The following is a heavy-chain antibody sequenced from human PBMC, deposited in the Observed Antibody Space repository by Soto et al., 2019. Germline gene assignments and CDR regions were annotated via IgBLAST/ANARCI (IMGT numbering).Heavy chain of an antibody. CDR3: ARVTPYYYYYMDV. J-gene: IGHJ6*03. CDR2: INNDGSST. V-gene: IGHV3-74*01. CDR1: GFSFSSYW. Sequence: EVQLVESGGGLVQPGGSLRLSCAASGFSFSSYWMHWVRQAPGKGLVWVSRINNDGSSTSYADSVRGRFTISRDNAKNTLYLQMNSLRAEDTAVYYCARVTPYYYYYMDVWGKGTTVTVSS.